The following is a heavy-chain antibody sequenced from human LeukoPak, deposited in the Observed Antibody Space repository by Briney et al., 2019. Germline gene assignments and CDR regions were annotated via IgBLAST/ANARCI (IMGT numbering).Heavy chain of an antibody. CDR2: FYYTGST. Sequence: SETLSLTCTVSGGSVSGGSYYWSWIRQPPGKGLEWIGYFYYTGSTNYNPSLKSRVTISVDTSKNQFSLRLSSVTAADTAVYYCASGQFLVSNDYWGQGSLVTVSS. J-gene: IGHJ4*02. D-gene: IGHD5/OR15-5a*01. V-gene: IGHV4-61*01. CDR1: GGSVSGGSYY. CDR3: ASGQFLVSNDY.